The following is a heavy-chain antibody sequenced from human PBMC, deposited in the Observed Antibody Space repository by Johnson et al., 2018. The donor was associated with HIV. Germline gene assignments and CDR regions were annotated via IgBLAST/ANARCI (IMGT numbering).Heavy chain of an antibody. V-gene: IGHV3-30*04. CDR2: ISFDGTNK. CDR1: GFTFSNYP. CDR3: ARGSRYTFDNDDVHLLHAFDI. Sequence: QVQLVESGGGVVQPGRSLRLSCAASGFTFSNYPMHWVRQAPGTGLEWVAVISFDGTNKYYADSVRGRFTISRDNSKKTLYLQMNSLRTEDTAVYYCARGSRYTFDNDDVHLLHAFDIWGQGTMVTVSS. J-gene: IGHJ3*02. D-gene: IGHD3-16*01.